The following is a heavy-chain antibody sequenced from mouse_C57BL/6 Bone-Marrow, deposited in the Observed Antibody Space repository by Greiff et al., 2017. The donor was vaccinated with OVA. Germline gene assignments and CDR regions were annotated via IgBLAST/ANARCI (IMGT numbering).Heavy chain of an antibody. V-gene: IGHV1-74*01. CDR1: GYTFTSYW. CDR2: IHPSDSDT. Sequence: QVQLKQPGAELVKPGASVKVSCKASGYTFTSYWMHWVKQRPGQGLEWIGRIHPSDSDTNYNQKFKGKATLTVDKSSSTAYMQLSSLTSEDSAVYYCAIPTIVTTHFAYWGQGTLVTVSA. D-gene: IGHD2-5*01. CDR3: AIPTIVTTHFAY. J-gene: IGHJ3*01.